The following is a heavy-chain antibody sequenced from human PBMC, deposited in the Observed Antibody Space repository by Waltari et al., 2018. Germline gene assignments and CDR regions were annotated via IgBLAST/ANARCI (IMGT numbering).Heavy chain of an antibody. CDR1: GYSLSSGYY. V-gene: IGHV4-38-2*02. CDR2: IYHSGST. Sequence: QVQLQESGPGLVKPSETLSLTCAVSGYSLSSGYYWGWIRQPPGKGLEWIGSIYHSGSTYYNPSLKSRVTISVDTSKNQFSLKLSSVTAADTAVYYCAREAHTHGDYDYWGQGTLVTVSS. D-gene: IGHD4-17*01. J-gene: IGHJ4*02. CDR3: AREAHTHGDYDY.